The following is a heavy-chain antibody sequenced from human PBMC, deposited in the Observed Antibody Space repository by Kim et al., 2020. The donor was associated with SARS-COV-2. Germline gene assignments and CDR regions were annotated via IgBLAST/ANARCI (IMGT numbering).Heavy chain of an antibody. CDR1: GGSFSGYY. D-gene: IGHD6-19*01. Sequence: SETLSLTCAVYGGSFSGYYWSWIRQPPGKGLEWIGEINHSGSTNYNPSLKSRVTISVDTSKNQFSLKLSSVTAADTAVYYCARYSTVAGTTRGHYYYYGMDVWGQGTTVTVSS. V-gene: IGHV4-34*01. CDR3: ARYSTVAGTTRGHYYYYGMDV. CDR2: INHSGST. J-gene: IGHJ6*02.